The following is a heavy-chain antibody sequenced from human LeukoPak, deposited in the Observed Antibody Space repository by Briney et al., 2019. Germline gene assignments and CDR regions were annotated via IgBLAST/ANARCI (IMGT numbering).Heavy chain of an antibody. Sequence: PSETLSLTCTVSGGSISSSSYYWGWIRQPPGKGLEWIGSIYYSGSTYYNPSLKSRVTISVDTSKNQFSLKLGSVTAADTAVYYCARQSSSSPDDYWGQGTLVTVSS. D-gene: IGHD6-13*01. J-gene: IGHJ4*02. CDR2: IYYSGST. CDR3: ARQSSSSPDDY. V-gene: IGHV4-39*01. CDR1: GGSISSSSYY.